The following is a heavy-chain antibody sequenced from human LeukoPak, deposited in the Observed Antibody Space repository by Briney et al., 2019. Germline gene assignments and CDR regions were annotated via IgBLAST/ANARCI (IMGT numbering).Heavy chain of an antibody. J-gene: IGHJ1*01. CDR3: TKDPGGFVVTPIRYFQH. CDR2: ISGHGDRT. CDR1: GFTFSSYA. Sequence: GGSLRLSCAASGFTFSSYAMNWGRQAPRKGAEWVSAISGHGDRTYYADSVKGRFTISRDNSKNTLYLQLDSLRAEDTAEYYCTKDPGGFVVTPIRYFQHWGQGTLVTVSS. D-gene: IGHD2-15*01. V-gene: IGHV3-23*01.